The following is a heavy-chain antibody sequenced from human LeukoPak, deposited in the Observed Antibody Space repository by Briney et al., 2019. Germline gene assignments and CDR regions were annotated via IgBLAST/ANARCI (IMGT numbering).Heavy chain of an antibody. CDR3: ARPDQGNTSGRFDN. CDR1: GGSINTYY. CDR2: ISYSGET. Sequence: PSETLSLTCTVSGGSINTYYWSWLRQSPGKGLEWIGFISYSGETDYNPSLQSRVTMSVDTSKNQFSLKLSSVTAADTAVYYCARPDQGNTSGRFDNGGQEILVTVP. D-gene: IGHD2-2*01. V-gene: IGHV4-59*01. J-gene: IGHJ4*02.